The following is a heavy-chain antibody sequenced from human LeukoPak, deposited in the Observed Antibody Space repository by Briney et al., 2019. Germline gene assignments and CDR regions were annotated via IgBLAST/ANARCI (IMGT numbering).Heavy chain of an antibody. CDR1: GYTFTSYG. Sequence: GASVKVSCKASGYTFTSYGISRVRQAPGQGLEWMGWISAYNGNTNYAQKLQGRGTMTTDTSTSTAYVELRSLRSDDTAVYYCASCSLSGGSCYDFDYWGQGTLVTVSS. CDR2: ISAYNGNT. D-gene: IGHD2-15*01. CDR3: ASCSLSGGSCYDFDY. J-gene: IGHJ4*02. V-gene: IGHV1-18*01.